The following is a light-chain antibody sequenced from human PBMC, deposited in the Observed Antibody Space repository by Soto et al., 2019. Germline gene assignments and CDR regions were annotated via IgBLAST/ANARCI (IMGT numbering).Light chain of an antibody. CDR1: QRISNSS. CDR3: QQYARPTYA. CDR2: DAS. Sequence: EIVLTQSPGTLSLSPGERATLSCRAGQRISNSSLAWYQQKPGQAPRLLLYDASSRATGIPDRVSGSGSGTDFTLTISRLEPEDFAVYYCQQYARPTYAFGQGTKVDIK. J-gene: IGKJ2*01. V-gene: IGKV3-20*01.